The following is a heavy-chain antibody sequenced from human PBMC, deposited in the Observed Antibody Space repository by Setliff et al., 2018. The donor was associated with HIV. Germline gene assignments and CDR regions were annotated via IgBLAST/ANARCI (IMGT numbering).Heavy chain of an antibody. CDR3: ARGSSSGLYYYYYYMDV. Sequence: SETLSLTCAVSGYSISSSYYWGWIRQPPGKGLEWIASVYHGGSAYYNPSLKSRVTTSVGTSKNQFSLKLSSVTAADTAVYYCARGSSSGLYYYYYYMDVWGKGTTVTVSS. CDR1: GYSISSSYY. V-gene: IGHV4-38-2*01. D-gene: IGHD6-6*01. J-gene: IGHJ6*03. CDR2: VYHGGSA.